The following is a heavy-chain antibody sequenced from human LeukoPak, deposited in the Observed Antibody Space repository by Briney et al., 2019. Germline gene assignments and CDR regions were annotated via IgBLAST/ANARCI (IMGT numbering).Heavy chain of an antibody. V-gene: IGHV3-30*18. CDR3: AKDSSGIAVAGTGYYYGMDV. CDR1: GFTFSSYG. J-gene: IGHJ6*04. Sequence: GGPLRLSCAASGFTFSSYGMHWVRQAPGKGLEWVAVISYDGSNKYYADSVKGRFTISRDNSKNTLYLQMNSLRAEDTAVYYCAKDSSGIAVAGTGYYYGMDVWGKGTTVTVSS. CDR2: ISYDGSNK. D-gene: IGHD6-19*01.